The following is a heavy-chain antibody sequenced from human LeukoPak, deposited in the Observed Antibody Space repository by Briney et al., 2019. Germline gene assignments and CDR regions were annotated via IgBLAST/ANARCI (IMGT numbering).Heavy chain of an antibody. Sequence: KPGESLKISCKGSGYSFTNYWIAWVRQAPGQGLEWMGWINPNSGDTNFAQKFLGRVTMTRDTSISTAYMELSRLRSDDTAVYFCARDSGYCSSTSCSISDHWGQGTLVTVSS. J-gene: IGHJ4*02. V-gene: IGHV1-2*02. D-gene: IGHD2-2*03. CDR2: INPNSGDT. CDR1: GYSFTNYW. CDR3: ARDSGYCSSTSCSISDH.